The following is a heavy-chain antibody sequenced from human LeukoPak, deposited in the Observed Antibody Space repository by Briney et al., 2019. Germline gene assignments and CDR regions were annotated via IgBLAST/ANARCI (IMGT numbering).Heavy chain of an antibody. CDR2: ISGSGGST. D-gene: IGHD3-16*01. J-gene: IGHJ6*03. V-gene: IGHV3-23*01. CDR1: GFTFSSSA. CDR3: AKVGGPYYYYMDV. Sequence: GGSLRLSCAASGFTFSSSAMSWVRQAPGKGLEWVSAISGSGGSTFYADSVKGRFTISRDNFKNTVYLQMNSLRAEDTAVYYCAKVGGPYYYYMDVWGKGTTVTVPS.